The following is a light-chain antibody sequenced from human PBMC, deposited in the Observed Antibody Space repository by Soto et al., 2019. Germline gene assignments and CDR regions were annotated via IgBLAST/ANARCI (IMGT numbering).Light chain of an antibody. CDR1: SSDVGGYNY. CDR3: SSYTSSSSRV. J-gene: IGLJ1*01. V-gene: IGLV2-14*01. Sequence: QSVLTQPASVSGSPGQSITISCTGTSSDVGGYNYVSWYQQHPGKAPKLMIYDVSNRPSGVSNRFSGSKSGNTASLTISGLQAEDEADYYCSSYTSSSSRVFRNWSKVTVL. CDR2: DVS.